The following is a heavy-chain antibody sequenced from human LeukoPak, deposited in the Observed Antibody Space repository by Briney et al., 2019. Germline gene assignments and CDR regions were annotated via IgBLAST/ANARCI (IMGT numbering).Heavy chain of an antibody. CDR1: GFAFSAYW. CDR3: VRDLILVWTPGDDFDF. CDR2: INEDATTI. D-gene: IGHD3-16*01. Sequence: SGGSLRLSCAASGFAFSAYWMHWVRQAPGKGLEWVSRINEDATTITYADSVKGRFIISRDNSKKSLYLQINNLRAEDTAVYYCVRDLILVWTPGDDFDFWGQGTLVIVSS. J-gene: IGHJ4*02. V-gene: IGHV3-74*01.